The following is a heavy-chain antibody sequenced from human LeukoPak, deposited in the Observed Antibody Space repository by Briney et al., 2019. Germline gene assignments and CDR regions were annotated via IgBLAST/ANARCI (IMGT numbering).Heavy chain of an antibody. Sequence: GGSLRLSCAASGFTFSDYYMSWIRQAPGKGLEWVSYISSSGSTIYYADSVKGRFTISRDNAKNSLYLQMNSLRAEDTAVYFCARRRYNWSATDYWGQGTLVTVSS. D-gene: IGHD1-20*01. CDR3: ARRRYNWSATDY. V-gene: IGHV3-11*01. J-gene: IGHJ4*02. CDR2: ISSSGSTI. CDR1: GFTFSDYY.